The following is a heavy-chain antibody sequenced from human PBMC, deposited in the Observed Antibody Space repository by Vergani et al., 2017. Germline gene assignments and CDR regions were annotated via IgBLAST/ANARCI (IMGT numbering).Heavy chain of an antibody. Sequence: QVQLVQSGAEVKKPGSSVKVSCKASGGTFSSYAISWVRQAPGQGLEWMGGIIPIFGTANYAQKFQGRVTITADKSTSTAYMELSSLRSEDTAVYYCARRKHIVVVTAILRGGDAFDIWGQGTMVTVSS. CDR2: IIPIFGTA. D-gene: IGHD2-21*02. CDR1: GGTFSSYA. J-gene: IGHJ3*02. CDR3: ARRKHIVVVTAILRGGDAFDI. V-gene: IGHV1-69*06.